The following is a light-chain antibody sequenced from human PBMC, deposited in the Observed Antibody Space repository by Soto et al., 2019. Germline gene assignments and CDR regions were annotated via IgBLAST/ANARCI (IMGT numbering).Light chain of an antibody. CDR3: SSYTSSSSLVV. Sequence: QSALTQPASVSGSPGQSVTLSCTGTSSDVGGYNYVSWYQQHPGKAPKLMIYEVSNRPSGVSNRFSGSKSGNTASLTISGLQAEDEADYYCSSYTSSSSLVVFVGGTKLTVL. CDR1: SSDVGGYNY. CDR2: EVS. J-gene: IGLJ3*02. V-gene: IGLV2-14*01.